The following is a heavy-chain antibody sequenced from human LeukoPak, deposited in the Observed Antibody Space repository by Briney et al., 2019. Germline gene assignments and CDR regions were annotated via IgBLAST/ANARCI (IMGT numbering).Heavy chain of an antibody. J-gene: IGHJ4*02. CDR1: GYTFTDYY. CDR3: ARDLSPGSFDY. D-gene: IGHD1-14*01. V-gene: IGHV1-2*02. CDR2: INTISGAT. Sequence: ASVKVSCKASGYTFTDYYMHWVRQAPGQGLEWVGWINTISGATNYAQKFQGRVTMTRDTSISTAYMELSRLRSDDTAVYYCARDLSPGSFDYWGQGTLVTVSS.